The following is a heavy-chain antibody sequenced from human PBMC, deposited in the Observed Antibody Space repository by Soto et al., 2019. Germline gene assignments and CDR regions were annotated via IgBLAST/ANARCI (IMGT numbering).Heavy chain of an antibody. D-gene: IGHD1-26*01. J-gene: IGHJ4*02. V-gene: IGHV4-59*01. CDR2: IDYSGST. Sequence: NPSETLSLTCSVSGDSISSSYWSWIRQPPGKGLEWIAYIDYSGSTHPNPSLKSRVTMSLDTSKNQFSLKLSSVTASDTAVYFCARHSGSYDFDSWGQGTLVTVSS. CDR3: ARHSGSYDFDS. CDR1: GDSISSSY.